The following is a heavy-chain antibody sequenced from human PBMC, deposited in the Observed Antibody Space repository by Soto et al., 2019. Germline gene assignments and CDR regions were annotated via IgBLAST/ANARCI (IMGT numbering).Heavy chain of an antibody. CDR3: AREFYSSGLIDY. V-gene: IGHV1-2*04. CDR2: INPNSGGT. Sequence: ASVKVSCKASGYTVTGYYMHWVRQAPGQGLEWMGWINPNSGGTNYAQKFQGWVTMTRDTSISTAYMELSRLRSDDTAVYYCAREFYSSGLIDYWGQGTLVTVSS. CDR1: GYTVTGYY. D-gene: IGHD6-19*01. J-gene: IGHJ4*02.